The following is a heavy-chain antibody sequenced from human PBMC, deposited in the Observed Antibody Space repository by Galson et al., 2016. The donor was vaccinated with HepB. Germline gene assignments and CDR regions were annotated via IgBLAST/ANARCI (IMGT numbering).Heavy chain of an antibody. Sequence: SETLSLTCTVSGGSISSHYWSWIRHPPGTGLEWNGYIYDSETTNYNPSLRSRATIPADTSKNQFSVKVTSVTAADTAVYYCARMRSGGWFDYWGQGTLVTVSS. V-gene: IGHV4-59*11. CDR3: ARMRSGGWFDY. D-gene: IGHD6-19*01. J-gene: IGHJ4*02. CDR1: GGSISSHY. CDR2: IYDSETT.